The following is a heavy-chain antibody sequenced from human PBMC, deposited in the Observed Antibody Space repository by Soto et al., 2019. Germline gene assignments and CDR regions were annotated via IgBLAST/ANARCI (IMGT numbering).Heavy chain of an antibody. CDR3: ANGGYSNYYYYGMDA. J-gene: IGHJ6*02. V-gene: IGHV5-10-1*01. CDR1: GYSFTSYW. D-gene: IGHD4-4*01. Sequence: PGESLKISCKGSGYSFTSYWISWVRQMPGKGLEWMGRIDPSDSYTNYSPSFQGHVTISADKSISTAYLQWSSLKASDTAMYYWANGGYSNYYYYGMDAWGQGTTVTVSS. CDR2: IDPSDSYT.